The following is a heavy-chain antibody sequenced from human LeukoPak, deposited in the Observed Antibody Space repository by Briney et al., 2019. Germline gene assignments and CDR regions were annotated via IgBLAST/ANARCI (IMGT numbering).Heavy chain of an antibody. CDR2: IWYDGSNK. Sequence: PGRSLRLSCAASGFTFSSYGMHWVRQAPGKGLERVAVIWYDGSNKYYADSVKGRFTISRDNSKNTLYLQMNSLRAEDTAVYYCAKDYSSSGYAFDYWGQGTLVTVSS. D-gene: IGHD6-13*01. V-gene: IGHV3-33*06. CDR3: AKDYSSSGYAFDY. J-gene: IGHJ4*02. CDR1: GFTFSSYG.